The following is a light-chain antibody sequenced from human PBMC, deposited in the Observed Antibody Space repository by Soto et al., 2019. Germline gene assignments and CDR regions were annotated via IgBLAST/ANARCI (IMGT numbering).Light chain of an antibody. CDR2: AAS. Sequence: IQLTQSPSSLSASVGDRVTITCRASQGISSYLAWYQQKPGKAPKLLIYAASTLQSGVPSRFSGSGSGTDFTLTISSLQPEDCATYYCQQLNSYPPTCGQGTKLEIK. J-gene: IGKJ2*01. V-gene: IGKV1-9*01. CDR3: QQLNSYPPT. CDR1: QGISSY.